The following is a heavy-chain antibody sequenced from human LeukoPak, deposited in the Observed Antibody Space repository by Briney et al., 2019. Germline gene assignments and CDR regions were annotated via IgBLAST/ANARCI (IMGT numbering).Heavy chain of an antibody. V-gene: IGHV1-69*13. CDR2: IIPIFGTA. J-gene: IGHJ3*02. CDR1: GGTFSSYA. D-gene: IGHD3-22*01. Sequence: SVKVSCKASGGTFSSYAISWVRQAPGQGLEWMGGIIPIFGTANYAQKFQGRVTITADESTSTAYMELSSLRSEDTAVYYCAGEMDYYDSSGYQGDAFDIWGQGTMVTVPS. CDR3: AGEMDYYDSSGYQGDAFDI.